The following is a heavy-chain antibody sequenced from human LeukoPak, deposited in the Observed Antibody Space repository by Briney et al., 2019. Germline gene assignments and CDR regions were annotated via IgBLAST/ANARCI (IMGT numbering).Heavy chain of an antibody. V-gene: IGHV3-49*03. D-gene: IGHD3-10*01. Sequence: GGSLRLSCTASGFTFGDYAMSWFRQAPGKGLEWVGFIRSKAYGGTTEYAASVKGRFTISRDDSRSIAYLQMNSLKTEDTAVYYCTRGTFMVRGVINYYFDYWGQGTLVTVSS. CDR3: TRGTFMVRGVINYYFDY. J-gene: IGHJ4*02. CDR1: GFTFGDYA. CDR2: IRSKAYGGTT.